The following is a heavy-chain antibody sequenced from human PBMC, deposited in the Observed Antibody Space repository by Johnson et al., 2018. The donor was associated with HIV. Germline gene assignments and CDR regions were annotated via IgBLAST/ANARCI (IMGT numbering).Heavy chain of an antibody. D-gene: IGHD3-10*01. CDR2: ISSSGDII. J-gene: IGHJ3*02. V-gene: IGHV3-48*02. Sequence: VQLVESGGGLVQPGGSLRLSCAASGFIFSSYWMTWIRQAPGKGLEWLSFISSSGDIIRYADSVTGRFTIYRDNAKNSLILEMNSLGDEATAGYYCARLSSWRGAFEIWGQGTMVTVSS. CDR1: GFIFSSYW. CDR3: ARLSSWRGAFEI.